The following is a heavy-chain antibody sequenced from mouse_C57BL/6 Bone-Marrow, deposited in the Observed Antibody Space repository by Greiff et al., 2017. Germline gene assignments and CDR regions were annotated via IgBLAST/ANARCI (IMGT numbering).Heavy chain of an antibody. CDR2: FYPGGGSI. CDR1: GYTFTEYT. D-gene: IGHD1-1*01. J-gene: IGHJ3*01. CDR3: ERHEDRGTTPVAGLTY. Sequence: VQLQQSGAELVKPGASVKLSCKASGYTFTEYTIHWVKQRSGQGLEWIGWFYPGGGSIKYNEKFKDKATLTVDTSSSTVYMELSRLTSEDSAVYLCERHEDRGTTPVAGLTYWGQGTLVTVSA. V-gene: IGHV1-62-2*01.